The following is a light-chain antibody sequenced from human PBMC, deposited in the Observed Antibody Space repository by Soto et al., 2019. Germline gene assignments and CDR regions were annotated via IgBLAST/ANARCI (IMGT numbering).Light chain of an antibody. CDR2: KVS. V-gene: IGKV2-30*01. Sequence: VVMTQSPLSLPVTLGQPASISCRSSQSLVYSDGNTFLNGFQQRPGQSPRRLIYKVSNRDSGVPDRFGGSGSGFDLTLKISRVEAEDVGVYYCMQTTKLPPTFGRGPKVDIK. J-gene: IGKJ4*02. CDR1: QSLVYSDGNTF. CDR3: MQTTKLPPT.